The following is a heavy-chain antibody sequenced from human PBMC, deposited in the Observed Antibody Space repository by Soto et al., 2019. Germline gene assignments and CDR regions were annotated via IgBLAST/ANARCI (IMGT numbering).Heavy chain of an antibody. CDR3: AKGNDGYYFDY. CDR1: GFTFSTYA. J-gene: IGHJ4*02. CDR2: ITSTGDRT. V-gene: IGHV3-23*01. D-gene: IGHD3-22*01. Sequence: EVQLLESGGGFIQPGGSLRLSCAASGFTFSTYAVRWVRQVPGKGLEYISAITSTGDRTYDADSVKGRFTISRDNSKNTLYLQMNSLRAEDTAVYYCAKGNDGYYFDYWGQRTLVTVSS.